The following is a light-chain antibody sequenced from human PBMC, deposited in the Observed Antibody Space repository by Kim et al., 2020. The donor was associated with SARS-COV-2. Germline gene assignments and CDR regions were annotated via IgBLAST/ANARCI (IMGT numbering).Light chain of an antibody. Sequence: VSPGQTASITCSGDKLGDKYACWYQQKPGQSPVLVIYQDSKRPSGIPERFSGSNSGNTATLTISGTQAKDEADYYCQAWDSSLLYVFGTGTKVTVL. V-gene: IGLV3-1*01. CDR3: QAWDSSLLYV. J-gene: IGLJ1*01. CDR1: KLGDKY. CDR2: QDS.